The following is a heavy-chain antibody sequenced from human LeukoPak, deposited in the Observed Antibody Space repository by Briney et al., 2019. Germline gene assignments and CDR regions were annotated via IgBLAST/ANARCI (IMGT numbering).Heavy chain of an antibody. Sequence: SETLSLTCTVSGGXISSYYCSWIRQPPGKGLEWIGYIYYSGSTKYNPSLKSRVTISVDTSKNQFSLKLSSVTAADTAVYYCARDPTARYFDLWGRGTLVTVSS. CDR3: ARDPTARYFDL. V-gene: IGHV4-59*01. CDR2: IYYSGST. J-gene: IGHJ2*01. CDR1: GGXISSYY.